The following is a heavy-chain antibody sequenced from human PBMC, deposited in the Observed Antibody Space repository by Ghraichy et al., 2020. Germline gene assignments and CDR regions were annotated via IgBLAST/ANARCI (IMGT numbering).Heavy chain of an antibody. CDR1: GFTLRNYA. CDR3: AKDRLAVGGMIDF. D-gene: IGHD6-19*01. J-gene: IGHJ4*02. Sequence: LSLTCAASGFTLRNYAMTWVRQAPGKGLEWVSSVSASGGSTYYAESVKGRFIISRDNFKKTLDLQMNSLRPEDTAIYYCAKDRLAVGGMIDFWGLGTLVTVSS. CDR2: VSASGGST. V-gene: IGHV3-23*01.